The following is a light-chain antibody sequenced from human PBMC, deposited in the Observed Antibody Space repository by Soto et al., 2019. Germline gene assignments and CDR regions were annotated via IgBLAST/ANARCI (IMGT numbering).Light chain of an antibody. Sequence: QSVLTQPASVSGSPGQSITISCTGTSSDVGNYNYVSWYQQHPGKAPILIVFDVSNRPSGVSNRFSGSKSGNTASLTISGLQAEDEADYYCSSFTNSNTWVFGGGTQLTVL. CDR2: DVS. CDR1: SSDVGNYNY. J-gene: IGLJ3*02. V-gene: IGLV2-14*01. CDR3: SSFTNSNTWV.